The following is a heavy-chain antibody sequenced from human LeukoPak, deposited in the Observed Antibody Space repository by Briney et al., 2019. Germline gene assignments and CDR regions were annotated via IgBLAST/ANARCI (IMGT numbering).Heavy chain of an antibody. J-gene: IGHJ4*02. V-gene: IGHV3-23*01. D-gene: IGHD6-13*01. CDR1: GFTFSSHG. Sequence: GGTLRLSCAASGFTFSSHGMNWVRQAPGKGLEWVSGSSSIGGRTYYADSVKGRFTISRDNSKNTLYLQMNSLRAEDTAVYYCARAGYSSSWGQGTLVTVSS. CDR3: ARAGYSSS. CDR2: SSSIGGRT.